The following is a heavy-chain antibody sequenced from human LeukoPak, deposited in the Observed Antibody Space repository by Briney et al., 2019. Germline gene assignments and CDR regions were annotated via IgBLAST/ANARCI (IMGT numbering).Heavy chain of an antibody. CDR2: ISYSGST. D-gene: IGHD2-8*02. V-gene: IGHV4-34*01. CDR1: GGSLSGYY. CDR3: ARLGGVYGGYYFDY. Sequence: SETLSLTCAVYGGSLSGYYWSWIRQPPGKGLEWIGSISYSGSTNYNLSLKSRVTISVDTSKNQFSLKLNSLTAADTAVYFCARLGGVYGGYYFDYWGQGTLVTVSS. J-gene: IGHJ4*02.